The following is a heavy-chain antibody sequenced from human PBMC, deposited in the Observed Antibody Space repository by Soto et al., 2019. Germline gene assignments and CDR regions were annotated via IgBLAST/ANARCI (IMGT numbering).Heavy chain of an antibody. CDR3: ARDPFSFGGYDYSRFDY. D-gene: IGHD5-12*01. CDR1: GGTFSSYA. CDR2: IIPIFGTA. J-gene: IGHJ4*02. Sequence: QVQLVQSGAEVKKPGSSVKVSCKASGGTFSSYAISWLRQAPGQGLEWRGGIIPIFGTANYAQKFQGRVTITADESTSTAYMELSSLRSEDTAVYYCARDPFSFGGYDYSRFDYWGQGTLVTVSS. V-gene: IGHV1-69*01.